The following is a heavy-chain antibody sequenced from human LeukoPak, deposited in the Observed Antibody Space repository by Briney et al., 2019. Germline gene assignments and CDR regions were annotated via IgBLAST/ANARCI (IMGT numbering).Heavy chain of an antibody. Sequence: ASVKVSCKASGYTFTGYYMHWVRQAPGPGLEWMGWINPNSGGTNYAQKFQGGVTMTRGTSVSTAYMELNRLRSDDTGVYYCARDTTMITYWFDPWGQGTLVTVSS. CDR2: INPNSGGT. CDR1: GYTFTGYY. J-gene: IGHJ5*02. V-gene: IGHV1-2*02. D-gene: IGHD5-18*01. CDR3: ARDTTMITYWFDP.